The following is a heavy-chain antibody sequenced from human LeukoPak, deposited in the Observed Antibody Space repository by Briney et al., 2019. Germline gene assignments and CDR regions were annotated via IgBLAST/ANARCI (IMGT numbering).Heavy chain of an antibody. Sequence: GESLKICCKGSGYRFTIYWIGWVRQMPGKVLELMGSIYPGDSDTRYSPSFQGQVTISADKSISTAYLQWSSLKASDTAMYYCAIYGDPTVTPEHYWGQGTLVTVSS. D-gene: IGHD4-17*01. CDR2: IYPGDSDT. J-gene: IGHJ4*02. CDR3: AIYGDPTVTPEHY. CDR1: GYRFTIYW. V-gene: IGHV5-51*01.